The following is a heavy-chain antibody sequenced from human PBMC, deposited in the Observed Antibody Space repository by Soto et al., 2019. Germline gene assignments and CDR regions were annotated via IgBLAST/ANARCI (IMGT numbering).Heavy chain of an antibody. J-gene: IGHJ2*01. CDR3: AQTPVSVVTVPGGFDH. V-gene: IGHV1-69*12. CDR1: GGTFSTYA. D-gene: IGHD2-21*02. CDR2: IIPIFGTP. Sequence: QVQLVQSGAAVKTPRSSVKASCKASGGTFSTYAISWVRQSPVQRLECMGGIIPIFGTPNYDQEFQGRVTICADESPTTACIGLGTLISDNMDIYYCAQTPVSVVTVPGGFDHWVRGTLVTASS.